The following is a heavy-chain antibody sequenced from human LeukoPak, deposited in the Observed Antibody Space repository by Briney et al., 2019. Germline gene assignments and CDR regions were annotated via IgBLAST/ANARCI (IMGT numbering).Heavy chain of an antibody. CDR3: AKSIVVVPAAIFDY. CDR2: ISSSSSYI. Sequence: GGSLRLSCAASGFTFSSYSMNWVRQAPGKGLEWVSSISSSSSYIYYADSVKGRFTISRDNSKNTLYLQMNSLRAEDTAVYYCAKSIVVVPAAIFDYWGQGTLVTVSS. V-gene: IGHV3-21*04. D-gene: IGHD2-2*01. J-gene: IGHJ4*02. CDR1: GFTFSSYS.